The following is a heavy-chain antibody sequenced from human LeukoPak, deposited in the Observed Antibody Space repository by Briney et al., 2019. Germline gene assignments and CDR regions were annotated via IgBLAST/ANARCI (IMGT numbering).Heavy chain of an antibody. CDR1: GFTFSSCA. Sequence: GGSLRLSCAASGFTFSSCAMSWVHQPPGKGLEWVSIISASGGSTYYADSVKGRFTISRDKSRNYLQMNSLRGDDTAIYYCAKDVRVGEYYGSGSYFDYWGQGTLVTVSS. J-gene: IGHJ4*02. V-gene: IGHV3-23*01. CDR2: ISASGGST. CDR3: AKDVRVGEYYGSGSYFDY. D-gene: IGHD3-10*01.